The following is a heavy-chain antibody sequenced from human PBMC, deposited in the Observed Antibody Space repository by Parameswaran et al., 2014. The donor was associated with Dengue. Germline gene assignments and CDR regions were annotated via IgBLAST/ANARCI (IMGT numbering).Heavy chain of an antibody. CDR3: ARDRVPAAIKGSRWFDP. Sequence: WIRQPPGKGLEWVAVIWYDGSNKYYADSVKGRFTISRDNSKNTLYLQMNSLRAEDTAVYYCARDRVPAAIKGSRWFDPWGQGTLVTVSS. V-gene: IGHV3-33*01. CDR2: IWYDGSNK. D-gene: IGHD2-2*02. J-gene: IGHJ5*02.